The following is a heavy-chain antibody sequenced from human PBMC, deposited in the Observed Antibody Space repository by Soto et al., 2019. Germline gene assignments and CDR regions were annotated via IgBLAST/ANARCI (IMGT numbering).Heavy chain of an antibody. CDR3: AKEEGSGSYYLSYFDH. J-gene: IGHJ4*02. D-gene: IGHD3-10*01. V-gene: IGHV3-23*01. CDR1: GFTFSSYA. Sequence: EVQLLESGGGLLQPGGSLRLSCVASGFTFSSYAMSWVRQAPGKGLEWVSTFSGSGGSTYYAASVKGRFPISRDNSKNAPYLQMNSLRAGDTAVYYCAKEEGSGSYYLSYFDHWGQGTLVTVSS. CDR2: FSGSGGST.